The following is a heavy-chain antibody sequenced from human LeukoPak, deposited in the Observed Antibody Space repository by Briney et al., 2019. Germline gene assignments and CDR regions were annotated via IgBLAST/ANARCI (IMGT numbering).Heavy chain of an antibody. Sequence: SETLSLTCAVSGYSISNGYYWVWIRQPPGRGLEWIGSLYHSDSAYYNTSLRSRVSMSVDTSKNQFSLTLSLVTAADTAVYYCARQHDSYYYYYIDVWGSGTTVTVSS. V-gene: IGHV4-38-2*01. J-gene: IGHJ6*03. CDR1: GYSISNGYY. CDR2: LYHSDSA. CDR3: ARQHDSYYYYYIDV.